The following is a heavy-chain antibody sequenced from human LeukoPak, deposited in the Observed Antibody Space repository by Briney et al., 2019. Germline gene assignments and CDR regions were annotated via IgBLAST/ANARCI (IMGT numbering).Heavy chain of an antibody. CDR3: AKDSSPYYYYYYMDV. CDR1: GFTFDDYA. D-gene: IGHD6-13*01. J-gene: IGHJ6*03. CDR2: ISGDGGST. Sequence: PGWSLRLSCAASGFTFDDYAMHWVRQAPGKGLEWVSLISGDGGSTYYADSVKGRFTISRDNSKNSLYLQMNSLRTEDTALYYCAKDSSPYYYYYYMDVWGKGTTVTVSS. V-gene: IGHV3-43*02.